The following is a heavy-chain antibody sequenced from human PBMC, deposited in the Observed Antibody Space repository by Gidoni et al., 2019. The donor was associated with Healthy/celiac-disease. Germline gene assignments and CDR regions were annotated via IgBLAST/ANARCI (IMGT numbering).Heavy chain of an antibody. J-gene: IGHJ4*02. Sequence: DGLEWIGSIYYSGSTYYNPSLKSRVTISVDTSKNQFSLKLSSVTAADTAVYYCARHRGYSSSWAFDYWGQGTLVTVSS. CDR3: ARHRGYSSSWAFDY. D-gene: IGHD6-13*01. V-gene: IGHV4-39*01. CDR2: IYYSGST.